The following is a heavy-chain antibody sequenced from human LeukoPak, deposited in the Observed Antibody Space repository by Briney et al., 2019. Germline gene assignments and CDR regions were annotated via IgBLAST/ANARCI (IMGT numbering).Heavy chain of an antibody. V-gene: IGHV4-59*08. CDR2: IYYSGST. CDR3: ARLNYGDYIDY. D-gene: IGHD4-17*01. Sequence: SETLSLTCTVSGGSISSYYWSWIRQPPGKGLEWIGYIYYSGSTNYNPSLKSRVTISVDTSKNQFSLKLSSVTAAGTAVYYCARLNYGDYIDYWGQGTLVTVSS. CDR1: GGSISSYY. J-gene: IGHJ4*02.